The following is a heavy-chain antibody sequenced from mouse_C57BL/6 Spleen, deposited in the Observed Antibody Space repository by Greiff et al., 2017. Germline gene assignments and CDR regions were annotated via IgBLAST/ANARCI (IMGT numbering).Heavy chain of an antibody. CDR1: GYTFTDYN. V-gene: IGHV1-18*01. CDR2: INPNNGGT. D-gene: IGHD1-1*01. Sequence: EVQLQQSGPELVKPGASVKIPCKASGYTFTDYNMDWVKQSHGKSLEWIGDINPNNGGTIYNQKFKGKATLTVDKSSSTAYMELRSLTSEDTAVYYCARPLSYDYYGSSYLAYWGQGTLVTVSA. J-gene: IGHJ3*01. CDR3: ARPLSYDYYGSSYLAY.